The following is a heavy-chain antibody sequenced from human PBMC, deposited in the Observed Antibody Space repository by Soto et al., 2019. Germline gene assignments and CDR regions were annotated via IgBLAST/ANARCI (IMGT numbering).Heavy chain of an antibody. CDR1: GGSISSTSYY. CDR2: IYYSGST. Sequence: QVQLQESGPGLVKPSQTLSLTCTVSGGSISSTSYYWSWIRQHPGKGLEWIGYIYYSGSTYYNPFLKSRVTISVDTSKIQFALKLSSVTAADTAVYYCARYGSGTYYPTTYYWGQGTLVTVSS. CDR3: ARYGSGTYYPTTYY. J-gene: IGHJ4*02. V-gene: IGHV4-31*03. D-gene: IGHD3-10*01.